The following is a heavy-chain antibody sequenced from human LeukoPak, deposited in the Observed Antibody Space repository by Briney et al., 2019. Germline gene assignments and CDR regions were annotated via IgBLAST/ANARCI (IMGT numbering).Heavy chain of an antibody. J-gene: IGHJ6*02. CDR3: ARDHSYYFGSQTSTLDV. Sequence: SETLSLTCTVSGSSISTGGFYWTWIRQPPGEGLEWIGYIYYTGSVDYNASLKSRLTISLDTSKNRFSLKLNSVTAADTAVYYCARDHSYYFGSQTSTLDVWGQGTAVTVSS. CDR1: GSSISTGGFY. CDR2: IYYTGSV. V-gene: IGHV4-31*03. D-gene: IGHD3-10*01.